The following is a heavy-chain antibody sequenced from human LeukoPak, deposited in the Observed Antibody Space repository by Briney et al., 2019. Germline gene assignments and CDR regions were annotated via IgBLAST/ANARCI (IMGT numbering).Heavy chain of an antibody. D-gene: IGHD2-21*02. V-gene: IGHV4-59*08. CDR1: SGSISGDS. Sequence: SQCLSPTWSVSSGSISGDSCSWVRQPPREGLEWVGFISYTGNTKYYTPPLKRRATMSVDTSMNQFSLKLSSVTAADTAVYYCARLGNCGNDCYAADYWGQGTLVTVSS. CDR2: ISYTGNT. J-gene: IGHJ4*02. CDR3: ARLGNCGNDCYAADY.